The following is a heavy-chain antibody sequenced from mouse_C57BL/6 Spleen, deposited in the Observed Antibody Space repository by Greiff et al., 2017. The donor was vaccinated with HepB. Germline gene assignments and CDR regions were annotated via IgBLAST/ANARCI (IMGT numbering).Heavy chain of an antibody. D-gene: IGHD3-2*02. Sequence: QVQLQQSGAELVRPGASVTLSCKASGYTFTDYEMHWVKQTPVHGLEWIGAIDPETGGTAYNQKFKGKAILTADKSSSTAYRELRSLTSEDSAVYYCTRWGQLRLRAMDYWGQGTSVTVSS. CDR2: IDPETGGT. V-gene: IGHV1-15*01. CDR3: TRWGQLRLRAMDY. CDR1: GYTFTDYE. J-gene: IGHJ4*01.